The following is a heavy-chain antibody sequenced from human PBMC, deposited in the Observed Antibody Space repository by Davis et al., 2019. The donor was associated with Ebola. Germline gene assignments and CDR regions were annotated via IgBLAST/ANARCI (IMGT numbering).Heavy chain of an antibody. CDR2: ISGSGGST. D-gene: IGHD2-15*01. CDR3: AIPDCSGANCYSVYIKN. CDR1: GFTFSSYA. Sequence: LSLTCAASGFTFSSYAMSWVRQAPGKGLEWVSAISGSGGSTYYADSVKGRFTISRDNSNNLLYLQMNSLRAEDTAVYYCAIPDCSGANCYSVYIKNWGQGTLVTVSS. V-gene: IGHV3-23*01. J-gene: IGHJ4*02.